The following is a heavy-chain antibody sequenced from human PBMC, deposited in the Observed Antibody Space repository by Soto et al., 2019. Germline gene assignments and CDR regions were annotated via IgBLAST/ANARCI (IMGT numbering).Heavy chain of an antibody. D-gene: IGHD6-19*01. CDR1: GGTFSTYS. V-gene: IGHV1-69*02. CDR3: PIGSWSGAVFDI. J-gene: IGHJ3*02. Sequence: QVQLVQSGAEVKKPGSSVKVSCKDSGGTFSTYSMFWVRQAPGQGLEWMGRIIPMLGVRNYAQRFQDRVTITADKSTATVHMELSSLRSEDTALYYCPIGSWSGAVFDIWGQGTMVTVSS. CDR2: IIPMLGVR.